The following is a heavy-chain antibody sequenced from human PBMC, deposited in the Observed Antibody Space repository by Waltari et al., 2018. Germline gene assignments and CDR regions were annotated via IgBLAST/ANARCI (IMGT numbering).Heavy chain of an antibody. CDR1: GGTFVSYA. Sequence: QVQLVQSGAEVKNPGSSVTVSCKASGGTFVSYAVGWVRQAPGQGLEWMGVIIPFFNTRHSPQKFQARVTITADESTSTVNMELSSLLSEDTAVYFCARGPMTATGQGYFDVWGRGTPITVSS. J-gene: IGHJ2*01. V-gene: IGHV1-69*01. CDR3: ARGPMTATGQGYFDV. D-gene: IGHD5-18*01. CDR2: IIPFFNTR.